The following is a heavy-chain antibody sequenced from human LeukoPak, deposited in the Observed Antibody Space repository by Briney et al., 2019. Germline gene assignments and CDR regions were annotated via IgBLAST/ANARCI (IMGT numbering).Heavy chain of an antibody. CDR3: AIHSSSSPFDY. V-gene: IGHV3-74*01. CDR1: GFSFSNYW. Sequence: GGSLRLSCAASGFSFSNYWMHWVRQAPGKGLVWVSRINSDGSSTSYADSVKGRFTISRDNAKNTLYLQMNNLRAEDTAVYYCAIHSSSSPFDYWGQGTLVTVSS. D-gene: IGHD6-6*01. CDR2: INSDGSST. J-gene: IGHJ4*02.